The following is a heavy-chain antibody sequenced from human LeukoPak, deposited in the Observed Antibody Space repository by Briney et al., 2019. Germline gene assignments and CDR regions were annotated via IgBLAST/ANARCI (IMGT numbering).Heavy chain of an antibody. CDR3: ARHARRVVVAATTLGFDY. Sequence: SETLSLTCAVYGGFSSGYYWSWIRQPPGKGLEWIGEINHSGSTNYNPSLKSRVTISVDTSKNQFSLKLSSVTAADTAVYYCARHARRVVVAATTLGFDYWGQGTLVTVSS. CDR1: GGFSSGYY. D-gene: IGHD2-15*01. V-gene: IGHV4-34*01. J-gene: IGHJ4*02. CDR2: INHSGST.